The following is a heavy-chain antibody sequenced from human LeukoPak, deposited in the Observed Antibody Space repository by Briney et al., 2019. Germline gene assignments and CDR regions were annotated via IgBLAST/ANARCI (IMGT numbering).Heavy chain of an antibody. CDR2: IIPIFGIA. CDR3: ASEPNLGYCSSTSCYTGTRPGFDY. D-gene: IGHD2-2*02. CDR1: RDPFSSYA. Sequence: PVKPSCKAVRDPFSSYAIRWVQQAPGQRLEWMGRIIPIFGIANYAQKFQGRVTITADKSTSTAYMELSSLRSEDTAVYYCASEPNLGYCSSTSCYTGTRPGFDYWGQGTLVTVSS. J-gene: IGHJ4*02. V-gene: IGHV1-69*04.